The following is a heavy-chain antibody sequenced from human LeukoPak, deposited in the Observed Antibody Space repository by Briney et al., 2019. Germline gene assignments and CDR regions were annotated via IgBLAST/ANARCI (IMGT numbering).Heavy chain of an antibody. Sequence: GGSLGLSCAASGFTFSSYAMSWIRQAPGKGLEWLSAISPTTGTTFYADSVKDRFTISRDNSKNTLFLHMNSLRAEDTAIYYCARADRLDGGPYLIGPWGQGTLVTVSS. V-gene: IGHV3-23*01. CDR2: ISPTTGTT. D-gene: IGHD2-21*01. CDR1: GFTFSSYA. J-gene: IGHJ5*02. CDR3: ARADRLDGGPYLIGP.